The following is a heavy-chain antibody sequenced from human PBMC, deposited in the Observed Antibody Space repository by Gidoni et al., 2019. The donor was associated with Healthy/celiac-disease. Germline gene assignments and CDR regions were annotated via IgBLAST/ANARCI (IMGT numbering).Heavy chain of an antibody. CDR3: ARARQWLDYYYYGMDV. Sequence: QVQLQQWGAGLLKPSETLSLTCAVYGGSFSGYYWSWIRQPPGKGLEWIGEINHSGSTNYNPSLKSRVTISVDTSKNQFSLKLSSVTAADTAVYYCARARQWLDYYYYGMDVWGQGTTVTVSS. V-gene: IGHV4-34*01. CDR1: GGSFSGYY. J-gene: IGHJ6*02. D-gene: IGHD6-19*01. CDR2: INHSGST.